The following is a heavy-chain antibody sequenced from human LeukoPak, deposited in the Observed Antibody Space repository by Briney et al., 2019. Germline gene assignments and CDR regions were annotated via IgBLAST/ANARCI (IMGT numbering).Heavy chain of an antibody. V-gene: IGHV1-18*04. CDR1: GYTFTSYG. D-gene: IGHD2-2*01. CDR3: ARDGGIIVVVPAVDY. J-gene: IGHJ4*02. CDR2: ISAYNGNT. Sequence: VSVKVSCKASGYTFTSYGISWVRQAPGQGLEWMGWISAYNGNTNYAQKLQGRATMTTDTSTSTAYMELRSLRSDDTAVYYCARDGGIIVVVPAVDYWGQGTLVTVSS.